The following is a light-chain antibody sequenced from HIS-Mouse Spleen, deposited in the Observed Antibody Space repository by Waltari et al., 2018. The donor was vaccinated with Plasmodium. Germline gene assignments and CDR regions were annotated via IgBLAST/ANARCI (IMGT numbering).Light chain of an antibody. Sequence: DIQMTPSPSSLSASVGDRVPITCRASQSISSYLNWYQQKPGKAPKLLIYAASSLQSGVPSRFSGSGSGTDFTLTISSLQPEDFATYYCQQSYSTPGTFGGGTKVEIK. CDR1: QSISSY. CDR2: AAS. J-gene: IGKJ4*01. CDR3: QQSYSTPGT. V-gene: IGKV1-39*01.